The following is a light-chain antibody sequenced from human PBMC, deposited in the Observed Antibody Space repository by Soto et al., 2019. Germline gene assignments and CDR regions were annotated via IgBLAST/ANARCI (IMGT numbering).Light chain of an antibody. CDR1: QSVSSN. CDR2: GAS. Sequence: EIVMTQSPATLSVSPGERATLSCRASQSVSSNLAWYQQKPGQAPRLLIYGASTRATGLPARFSGRGSGTECTLTISSLQSEDFAVYFCQQYNNWPPLTFGGGTKVEIK. J-gene: IGKJ4*01. CDR3: QQYNNWPPLT. V-gene: IGKV3-15*01.